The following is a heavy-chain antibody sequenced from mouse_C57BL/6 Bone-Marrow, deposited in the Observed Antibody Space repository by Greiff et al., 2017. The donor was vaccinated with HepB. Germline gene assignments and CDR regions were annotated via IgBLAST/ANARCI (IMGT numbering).Heavy chain of an antibody. Sequence: QVQLKQSGAELVRPGTSVKMSCKASGYTFTNYWIGWAKQRPGHGLEWIGDIYPGGGYTNYNEKFKGKATLTADKSSSTAYMQFSSLTSEDSAIYYCARDGSYAMDYWGQGTSVTVSS. V-gene: IGHV1-63*01. D-gene: IGHD2-3*01. CDR3: ARDGSYAMDY. CDR1: GYTFTNYW. J-gene: IGHJ4*01. CDR2: IYPGGGYT.